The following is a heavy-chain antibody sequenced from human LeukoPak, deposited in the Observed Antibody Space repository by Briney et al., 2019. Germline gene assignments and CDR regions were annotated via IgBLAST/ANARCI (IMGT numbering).Heavy chain of an antibody. CDR1: GFTFGDYA. CDR3: TRAYYDILTGFYHFDY. Sequence: PGGSLRLSCTASGFTFGDYAMSWFRQAPGKGLEWVGFIRSKAYGGTTEYAASVKGRFTISRDDSKSIAYLQMNSLKTEDTAVYYCTRAYYDILTGFYHFDYWGQGTLVTVSS. CDR2: IRSKAYGGTT. D-gene: IGHD3-9*01. V-gene: IGHV3-49*03. J-gene: IGHJ4*02.